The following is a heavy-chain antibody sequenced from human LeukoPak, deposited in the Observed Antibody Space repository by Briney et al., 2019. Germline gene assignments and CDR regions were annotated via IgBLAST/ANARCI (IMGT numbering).Heavy chain of an antibody. CDR3: ARAGRTFDY. Sequence: GGSRGLSWAAPGFTFGGNCLSWVGQAPGKGREWVANIKVDGSEKYYVDSVKGRFTISRDNAKNSLYLQMNSLRAEDTAVYYCARAGRTFDYWGQGTLVTVSS. J-gene: IGHJ4*02. V-gene: IGHV3-7*03. CDR1: GFTFGGNC. CDR2: IKVDGSEK.